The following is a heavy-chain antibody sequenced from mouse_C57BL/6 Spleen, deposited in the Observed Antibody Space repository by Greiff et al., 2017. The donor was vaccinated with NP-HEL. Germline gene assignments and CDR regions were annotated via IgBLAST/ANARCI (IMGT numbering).Heavy chain of an antibody. D-gene: IGHD2-1*01. Sequence: EVQGVESGGDLVKPGGSLKLSCAASGFTFSSYGMSWVRQTPDKRLEWVATISSGGSYTYYPDSVKGRFTISRDNAKNTLYLQMSSRKSEDTAMYYCAREDGNYVGWFAYWGQGTLVTVSA. CDR3: AREDGNYVGWFAY. CDR2: ISSGGSYT. V-gene: IGHV5-6*01. CDR1: GFTFSSYG. J-gene: IGHJ3*01.